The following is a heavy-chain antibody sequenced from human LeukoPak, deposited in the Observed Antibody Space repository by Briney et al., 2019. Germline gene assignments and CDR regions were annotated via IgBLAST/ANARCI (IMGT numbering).Heavy chain of an antibody. J-gene: IGHJ4*02. CDR1: GFTFSSYG. V-gene: IGHV3-33*08. CDR3: ARDRSGCSSTSCYGALGY. Sequence: GGSLRLSCAASGFTFSSYGMHWVRQAPGKGLEWVAVIWYGGSNKYYADSVKGRFTISRDNAKNSLYLQMNSLRAEDTAVYYCARDRSGCSSTSCYGALGYWGQGTLVTVSS. D-gene: IGHD2-2*01. CDR2: IWYGGSNK.